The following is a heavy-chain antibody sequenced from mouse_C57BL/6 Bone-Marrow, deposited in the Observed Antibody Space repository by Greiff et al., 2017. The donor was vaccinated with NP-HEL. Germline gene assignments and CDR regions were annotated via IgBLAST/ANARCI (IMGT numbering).Heavy chain of an antibody. CDR2: IDPSDSYT. J-gene: IGHJ4*01. D-gene: IGHD2-1*01. Sequence: QVQLQQPGAELVRPGTSVKLSCKASGYTFTSYWMHWVKQRPGQGLEWIGVIDPSDSYTNYNQKFKGKATLTVDTSSSTAYMQLSSLTSEDSAVYYCARWGNYDAMDYWGQGTSVTVSS. CDR1: GYTFTSYW. CDR3: ARWGNYDAMDY. V-gene: IGHV1-59*01.